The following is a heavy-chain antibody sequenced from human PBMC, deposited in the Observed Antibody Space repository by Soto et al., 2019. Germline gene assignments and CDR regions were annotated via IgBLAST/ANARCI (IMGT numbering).Heavy chain of an antibody. V-gene: IGHV4-31*03. J-gene: IGHJ4*02. CDR3: SRDRGLKDDYGDSHFDY. CDR2: IYYSGST. CDR1: GGSISSGGYY. Sequence: PSETLSLTCTVSGGSISSGGYYWSWIRQHPGKGLEWIGYIYYSGSTYYNPSLKSRVTISVDTSKNQFSLKLSSVTAADTAVYYCSRDRGLKDDYGDSHFDYWGQGTLVTVSS. D-gene: IGHD4-17*01.